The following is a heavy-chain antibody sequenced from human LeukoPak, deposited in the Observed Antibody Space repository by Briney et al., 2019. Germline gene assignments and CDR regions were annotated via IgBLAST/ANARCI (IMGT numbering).Heavy chain of an antibody. CDR3: ARDYHYFDSSDWEDCFDP. D-gene: IGHD3-22*01. J-gene: IGHJ5*02. V-gene: IGHV1-18*01. CDR1: GGTFSSYG. CDR2: ISAYDGDT. Sequence: ASVKVSCKASGGTFSSYGISWVRQAPGQGLEWMGWISAYDGDTNYAQELQGRLTMTTDTSTSTAYMELRSLRSDDTAVYYCARDYHYFDSSDWEDCFDPWGQGTLVAVSS.